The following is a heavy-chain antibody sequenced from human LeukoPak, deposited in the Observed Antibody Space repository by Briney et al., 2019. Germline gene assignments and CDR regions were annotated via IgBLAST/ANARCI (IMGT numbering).Heavy chain of an antibody. CDR2: IRYDGSNK. V-gene: IGHV3-30*02. CDR1: GFTFSSYG. J-gene: IGHJ4*02. Sequence: SGGSLRLSCAASGFTFSSYGMHWVRQAPGKGLEWVAFIRYDGSNKYYADSVKGRFTISRDNSKNTLYLQMNSLRAEDTAVYYCAKDQLWFGESNLYYFDYWGQGTLVTVSS. CDR3: AKDQLWFGESNLYYFDY. D-gene: IGHD3-10*01.